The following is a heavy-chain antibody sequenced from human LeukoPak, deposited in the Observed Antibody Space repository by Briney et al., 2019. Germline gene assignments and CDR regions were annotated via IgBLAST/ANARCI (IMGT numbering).Heavy chain of an antibody. CDR1: GFTFSSYA. CDR3: AKDKTNPGYSYGYYFDY. CDR2: ISGSGGST. J-gene: IGHJ4*02. Sequence: GESLRLSCAASGFTFSSYAMSWVRQPPGKGLEWVSAISGSGGSTYYADSVKGRFTISRDNSKNTLYLQMNSLRAEDTAVYYCAKDKTNPGYSYGYYFDYWGQGTLVTVSS. D-gene: IGHD5-18*01. V-gene: IGHV3-23*01.